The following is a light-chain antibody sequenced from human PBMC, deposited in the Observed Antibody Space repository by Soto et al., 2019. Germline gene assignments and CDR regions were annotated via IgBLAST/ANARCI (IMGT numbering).Light chain of an antibody. CDR3: HQYGSSPPRT. Sequence: EIVLTQSPGTLSLSPGERATLSCRASQSVTSSYLAWYQQTPGQAPRLLIYGASSRATGIPDRFSGSGSGTDLTLTISRLEPEDFAVYYCHQYGSSPPRTFGQGTKLEI. J-gene: IGKJ2*01. CDR2: GAS. V-gene: IGKV3-20*01. CDR1: QSVTSSY.